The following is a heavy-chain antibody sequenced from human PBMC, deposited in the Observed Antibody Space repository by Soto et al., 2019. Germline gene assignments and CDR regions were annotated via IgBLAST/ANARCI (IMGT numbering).Heavy chain of an antibody. J-gene: IGHJ3*02. D-gene: IGHD3-22*01. CDR2: IIPIFGTA. CDR3: ARVTYYDSSGYARLLCAVDI. Sequence: QVQLVQSGAEVKKPGSSVKVSCKASGGTFSSYAISWVRQAPGQGLEWMGGIIPIFGTANYAQQFQGRVTITADESTSTAYMELSSLRSEDTAVYYCARVTYYDSSGYARLLCAVDIWGQGTMVTVSP. V-gene: IGHV1-69*01. CDR1: GGTFSSYA.